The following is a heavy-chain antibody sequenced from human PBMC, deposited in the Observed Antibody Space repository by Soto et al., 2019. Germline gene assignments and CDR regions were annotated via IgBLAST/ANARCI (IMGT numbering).Heavy chain of an antibody. D-gene: IGHD6-13*01. J-gene: IGHJ4*02. V-gene: IGHV4-34*01. CDR3: ARGAGYSSSWYWRPLDY. Sequence: SETLSLTCAVYGGSFSGYYWSWIRQPPGKGLEWIGEINHSGSTNYDPSLKSRVTISVDTSKNQFSLKLSSVTAADTAVYYCARGAGYSSSWYWRPLDYWGQGTLVTVSS. CDR1: GGSFSGYY. CDR2: INHSGST.